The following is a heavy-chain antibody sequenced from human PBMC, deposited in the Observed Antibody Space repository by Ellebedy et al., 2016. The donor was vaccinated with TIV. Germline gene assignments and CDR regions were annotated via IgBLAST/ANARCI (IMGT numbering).Heavy chain of an antibody. CDR3: ARDYYGSGLQLYYFDY. CDR1: GDSVSSNSAA. Sequence: SQTLSLTCAISGDSVSSNSAAWNWIRQSPSRGLEWLGRTYYRSKWYNDYAVSVKSRITINPDTSKNQFSLQLNSVTPEDTAVYYCARDYYGSGLQLYYFDYWGQGTLVTVSS. V-gene: IGHV6-1*01. J-gene: IGHJ4*02. CDR2: TYYRSKWYN. D-gene: IGHD3-10*01.